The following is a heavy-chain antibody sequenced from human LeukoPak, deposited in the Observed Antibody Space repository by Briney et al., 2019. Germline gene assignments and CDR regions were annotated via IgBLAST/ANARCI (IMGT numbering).Heavy chain of an antibody. D-gene: IGHD2-21*01. CDR1: GFTFSLYA. CDR2: ISGYGDNI. Sequence: PGGSLRLSCAASGFTFSLYAMSWVRQAPGKGPEWVSSISGYGDNIYYADSVKGRFTLSRDNSKSTLYLQMFSLRAEDTAVYYCAKDRGPYVVIDNNWFDPWGQGTLVTVSS. J-gene: IGHJ5*02. V-gene: IGHV3-23*01. CDR3: AKDRGPYVVIDNNWFDP.